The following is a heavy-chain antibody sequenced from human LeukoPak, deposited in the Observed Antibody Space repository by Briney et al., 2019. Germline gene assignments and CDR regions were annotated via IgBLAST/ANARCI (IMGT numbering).Heavy chain of an antibody. CDR1: GFTFSSYA. J-gene: IGHJ6*03. Sequence: GGSLRLSRAASGFTFSSYAMSWVRQAPGKGLEWVSAISGSGGSTYYADSVKGRFTISRDNSKNTLYLQMNSLRAEDTAVYYCAKKEELLLPNYYCYYYYMDVWGKGTTVTVSS. D-gene: IGHD2-15*01. CDR3: AKKEELLLPNYYCYYYYMDV. CDR2: ISGSGGST. V-gene: IGHV3-23*01.